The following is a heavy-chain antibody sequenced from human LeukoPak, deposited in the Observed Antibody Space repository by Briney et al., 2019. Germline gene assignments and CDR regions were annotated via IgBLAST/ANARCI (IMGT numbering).Heavy chain of an antibody. V-gene: IGHV4-30-4*01. CDR3: ARSTLWFGELPYNWFDP. J-gene: IGHJ5*02. Sequence: SQTLSLTCTVSGGSISSGDYYWSWIRQPPGKGLEWIGYIYYSGSTYYNPSLKSRVTISVDTSKNQFSLKLGSVTAADTAVYYCARSTLWFGELPYNWFDPWGQGTLVTVSS. CDR1: GGSISSGDYY. CDR2: IYYSGST. D-gene: IGHD3-10*01.